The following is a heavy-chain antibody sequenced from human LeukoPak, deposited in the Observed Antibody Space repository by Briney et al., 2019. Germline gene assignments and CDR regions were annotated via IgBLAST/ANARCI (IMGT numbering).Heavy chain of an antibody. V-gene: IGHV3-48*01. CDR1: EFTFSSYS. J-gene: IGHJ4*02. CDR3: ARLGARQMLEY. Sequence: TGGSLRLSCAASEFTFSSYSMNWVRQAPGKGLEWVSYITNSGNSKSYADSVKGRFTISRDNTKNSLYLQMNSLRAEDTAVYYCARLGARQMLEYWGQGTLVTVSS. D-gene: IGHD4-17*01. CDR2: ITNSGNSK.